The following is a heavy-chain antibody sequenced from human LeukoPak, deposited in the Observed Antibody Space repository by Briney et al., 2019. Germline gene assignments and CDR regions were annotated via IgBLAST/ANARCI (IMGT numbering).Heavy chain of an antibody. CDR2: ISSSSSSMI. CDR3: AREADYALDY. V-gene: IGHV3-48*01. Sequence: GGSLRLSCAASGFAVSTYSMNWVRQPPGKGLEWVSYISSSSSSMIYYADSVKGRFTISRDNAKNSLYLQMNSLRAEDTAVYYCAREADYALDYWGQGTLATVSS. CDR1: GFAVSTYS. J-gene: IGHJ4*02. D-gene: IGHD4-17*01.